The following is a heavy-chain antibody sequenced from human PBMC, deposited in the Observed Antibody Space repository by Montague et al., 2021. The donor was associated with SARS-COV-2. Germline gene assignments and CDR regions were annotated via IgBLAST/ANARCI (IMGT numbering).Heavy chain of an antibody. CDR3: ALSLRYFDWADAFDV. CDR1: GGSIVNYF. D-gene: IGHD3-9*01. V-gene: IGHV4-59*13. CDR2: IYNSGST. Sequence: SETLSLTCTASGGSIVNYFWSWTRQPPGQGLEWIGYIYNSGSTNYNPSLKSRVPMSGDTSNNQFSLTLSSVTAADTAMSYCALSLRYFDWADAFDVWGQGTMVIVSS. J-gene: IGHJ3*01.